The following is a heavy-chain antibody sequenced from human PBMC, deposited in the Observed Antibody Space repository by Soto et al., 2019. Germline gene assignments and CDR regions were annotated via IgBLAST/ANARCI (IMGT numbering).Heavy chain of an antibody. V-gene: IGHV4-59*08. J-gene: IGHJ5*02. CDR1: RDSISSSY. CDR2: IYYSGST. Sequence: SETLSLTYTVSRDSISSSYWRWILHPPEKGLEWIGYIYYSGSTNYNPPLKSRVTISVDTSKNQFSLKLSSVTAADTAVYYCARHPPLGYCTNGVCYITGWFDPSGQGTLVTASS. D-gene: IGHD2-8*01. CDR3: ARHPPLGYCTNGVCYITGWFDP.